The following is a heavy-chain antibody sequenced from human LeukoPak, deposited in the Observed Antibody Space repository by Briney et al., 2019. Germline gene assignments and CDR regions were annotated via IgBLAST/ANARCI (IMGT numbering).Heavy chain of an antibody. D-gene: IGHD3-22*01. J-gene: IGHJ3*02. CDR2: IYPGDSDT. CDR3: ARERSSVYYTEGAFYI. Sequence: GESLKISCKGSGYSFTNYWIGWVRQMPEKGLERMGIIYPGDSDTRYSPSFQGQVTISADKSISTAYLQWSSLKASDTAMYYCARERSSVYYTEGAFYIWGQGTMVTVSS. CDR1: GYSFTNYW. V-gene: IGHV5-51*01.